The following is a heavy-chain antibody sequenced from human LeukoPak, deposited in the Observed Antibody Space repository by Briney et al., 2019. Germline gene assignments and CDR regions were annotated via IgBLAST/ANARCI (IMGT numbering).Heavy chain of an antibody. D-gene: IGHD1-26*01. CDR2: ISGSGGST. CDR3: ARCIGELDY. J-gene: IGHJ4*02. V-gene: IGHV3-23*01. CDR1: GFTFSSYA. Sequence: PGGSLRLSCAASGFTFSSYAMGWVRQAPGKVLEWVSAISGSGGSTYYADSVKGRFTISRDNSKNTLYLQMNSLRAEDTAVYYCARCIGELDYWGQGTLVTVSS.